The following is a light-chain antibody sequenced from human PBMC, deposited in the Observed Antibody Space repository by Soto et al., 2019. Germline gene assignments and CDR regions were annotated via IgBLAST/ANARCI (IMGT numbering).Light chain of an antibody. CDR1: SSDVGGYNY. Sequence: QSVLTQPASVSGSPGQSITISCTGTSSDVGGYNYVFWYQKHPGKAPKVMIYEVTNRPSGVSNRFSGSKSGNTASLTISGLQVEDEADYYCSSYTGRTTYVFGTGTKVTVL. CDR2: EVT. CDR3: SSYTGRTTYV. V-gene: IGLV2-14*01. J-gene: IGLJ1*01.